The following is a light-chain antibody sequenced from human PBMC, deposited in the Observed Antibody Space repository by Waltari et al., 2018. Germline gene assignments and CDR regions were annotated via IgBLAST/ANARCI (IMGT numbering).Light chain of an antibody. Sequence: DIQMTQSPSTLSASVGDRVTITCRASQSISTSLAWYQHKPGKAPKLLSFKASSLENGVPFRFSGSGSGTEFTLTISRLQPDDFATYYCQQYNNNFRTFGQGTKVEIK. J-gene: IGKJ1*01. V-gene: IGKV1-5*03. CDR2: KAS. CDR3: QQYNNNFRT. CDR1: QSISTS.